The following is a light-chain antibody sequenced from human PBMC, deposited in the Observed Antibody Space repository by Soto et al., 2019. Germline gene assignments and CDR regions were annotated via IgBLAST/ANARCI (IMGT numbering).Light chain of an antibody. V-gene: IGKV1-33*01. CDR1: QEISNY. Sequence: DIQMIQSPSSLSASVGDRVTITCQASQEISNYLNWYQQKPGKAPKLLIYDASNLERGVPSRFSGQGYGRDFTFTISSVQPEDFATYYCQQYDHLPRTVRRGTEVEIK. J-gene: IGKJ1*01. CDR3: QQYDHLPRT. CDR2: DAS.